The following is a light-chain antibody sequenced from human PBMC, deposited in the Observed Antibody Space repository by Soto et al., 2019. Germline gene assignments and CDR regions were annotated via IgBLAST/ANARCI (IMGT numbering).Light chain of an antibody. CDR2: EVI. V-gene: IGLV2-14*01. CDR3: SSKTSSSSPFV. CDR1: STDVGTFNY. Sequence: QSALTQPASVSGSPGQSITISCTATSTDVGTFNYVAWYQQYPGKAPKLMIYEVINRPSGVSNRFSGSKSGNTASLTISGLQADDEGDYYCSSKTSSSSPFVFGTGTKVTVL. J-gene: IGLJ1*01.